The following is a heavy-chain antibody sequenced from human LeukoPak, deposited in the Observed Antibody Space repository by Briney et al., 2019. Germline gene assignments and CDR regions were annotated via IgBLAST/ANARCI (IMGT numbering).Heavy chain of an antibody. CDR1: GYTFTSYD. Sequence: ASVKVSCKASGYTFTSYDINWVRQATGQGLEWMGWMNPNSGNTGYAQKFQGRVTITRNTSISTAYMELSSLRSDDTAVYYCARRGIPMVRGVTARYYFDYWGQGTLVTVSS. J-gene: IGHJ4*02. D-gene: IGHD3-10*01. V-gene: IGHV1-8*03. CDR3: ARRGIPMVRGVTARYYFDY. CDR2: MNPNSGNT.